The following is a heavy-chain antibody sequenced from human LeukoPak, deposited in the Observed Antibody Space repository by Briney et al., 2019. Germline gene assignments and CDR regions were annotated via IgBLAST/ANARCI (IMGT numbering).Heavy chain of an antibody. CDR1: GYSISSGYY. Sequence: SETLSLTCAVSGYSISSGYYWGWVRQPPGKGLEWIGSIYHSGGTSYTPSLKSRVTISIDTSKNQFSLKLSSLTAADTAVYYCAREPYSRGWNWFDPWGQGTLVTVSS. J-gene: IGHJ5*02. CDR3: AREPYSRGWNWFDP. CDR2: IYHSGGT. V-gene: IGHV4-38-2*02. D-gene: IGHD6-19*01.